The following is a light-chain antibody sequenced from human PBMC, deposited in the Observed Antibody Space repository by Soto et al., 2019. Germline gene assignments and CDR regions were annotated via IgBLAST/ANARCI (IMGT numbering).Light chain of an antibody. Sequence: QSALTQPPSASGSPGQSVTISCTGTSSDIGAYNYVSWYQQHPGTVPKLIIHEVTKRPSGVPDRFSASKSGNTASLTVSGLQAEDEADYYCSSHGGANNFYVFGTGTKVTVL. CDR1: SSDIGAYNY. CDR3: SSHGGANNFYV. CDR2: EVT. V-gene: IGLV2-8*01. J-gene: IGLJ1*01.